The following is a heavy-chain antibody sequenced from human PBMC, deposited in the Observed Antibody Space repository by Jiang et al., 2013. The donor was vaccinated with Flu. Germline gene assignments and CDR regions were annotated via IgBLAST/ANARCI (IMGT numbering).Heavy chain of an antibody. J-gene: IGHJ6*02. CDR2: INPNSGGT. Sequence: EVKKPGASVKVSCKASGYTFTGYYMHWVRQAPGQGLEWMGWINPNSGGTNYAQKFQGWVTMTRDTSISTAYMELSRLRSDDTAVYYCARQLETYYYYYGMDVWGQGTTVTVSS. CDR1: GYTFTGYY. D-gene: IGHD6-13*01. CDR3: ARQLETYYYYYGMDV. V-gene: IGHV1-2*04.